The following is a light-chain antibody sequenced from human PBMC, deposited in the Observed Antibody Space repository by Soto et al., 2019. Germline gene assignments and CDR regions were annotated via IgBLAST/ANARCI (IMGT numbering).Light chain of an antibody. CDR2: EVS. CDR1: RSDVGAYNS. J-gene: IGLJ1*01. CDR3: SSYRSSSTYV. V-gene: IGLV2-14*01. Sequence: SALTQPASVSGSPGQSITISCTGTRSDVGAYNSVSWYQQYPGKAPKLMMYEVSNRPSGVSDRFSGSKSGNTSSLTISGLQTGDEADYYCSSYRSSSTYVFGTGTKVAVL.